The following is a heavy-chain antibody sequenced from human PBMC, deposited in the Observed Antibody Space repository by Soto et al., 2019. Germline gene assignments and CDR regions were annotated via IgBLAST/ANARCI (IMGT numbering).Heavy chain of an antibody. V-gene: IGHV3-23*01. CDR1: GFAFSSYA. CDR2: ISGSGGST. Sequence: PGGSLRLSCAASGFAFSSYAMSWVRQAPGKGLEWVSAISGSGGSTYYADSVKGRFTISRDNSKNTLYLQMNSLRAEDTAVYYCARVPPSQAPLSYYYYMDVWGKGTTVTVSS. CDR3: ARVPPSQAPLSYYYYMDV. J-gene: IGHJ6*03.